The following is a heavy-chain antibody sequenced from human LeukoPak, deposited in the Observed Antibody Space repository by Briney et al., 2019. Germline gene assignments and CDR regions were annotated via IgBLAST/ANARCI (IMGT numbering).Heavy chain of an antibody. D-gene: IGHD5-24*01. CDR1: RGSFSSYD. J-gene: IGHJ4*02. Sequence: SVKVSCKSSRGSFSSYDISWVRLAPGQALEWMGGIIPIFGTANYEHKFLGGVTSTTDESTSTAYMELSSLRSEDTAVYYCARDCSEMATTRTFDYWGEGALVTVSS. CDR2: IIPIFGTA. V-gene: IGHV1-69*05. CDR3: ARDCSEMATTRTFDY.